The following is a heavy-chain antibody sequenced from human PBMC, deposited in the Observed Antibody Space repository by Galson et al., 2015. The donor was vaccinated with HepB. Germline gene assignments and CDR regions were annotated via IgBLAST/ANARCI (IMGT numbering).Heavy chain of an antibody. V-gene: IGHV1-46*01. CDR1: GYRFTNFY. D-gene: IGHD1-26*01. CDR3: ARGTVGARELDY. J-gene: IGHJ4*02. Sequence: SVKVSCKASGYRFTNFYIHWVRQAPGQGLEWMAIVHPSVTDTSYAQKFQDRITMTTDTSAATVYMELSGLISEDTAVYYCARGTVGARELDYWGQGTLAAVSS. CDR2: VHPSVTDT.